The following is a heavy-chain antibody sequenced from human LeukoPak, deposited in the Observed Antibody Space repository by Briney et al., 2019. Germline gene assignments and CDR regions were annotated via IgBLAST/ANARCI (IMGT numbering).Heavy chain of an antibody. D-gene: IGHD5-12*01. Sequence: GSLRLSCAASGFTFGNYWMSWVRQAPGRGLEWVADIKQDGTQKYYVDSVEGRITISRDNIKNSLYLQVNSLRVEDTAVYYCARDRRDGYDWSFDYWGQGTLVTVSS. CDR3: ARDRRDGYDWSFDY. J-gene: IGHJ4*02. CDR1: GFTFGNYW. V-gene: IGHV3-7*05. CDR2: IKQDGTQK.